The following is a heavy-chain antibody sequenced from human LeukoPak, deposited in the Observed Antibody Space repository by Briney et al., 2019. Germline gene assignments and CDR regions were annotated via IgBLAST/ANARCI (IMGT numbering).Heavy chain of an antibody. Sequence: GGSLRLSCAASGFTFSSYGMHWVRQAPGKGLEWVAFIRYDGSNKYYADSVKGRFTISRDNSKNTLYLQMNSLRAEDTAVYYCAKDEITYYYDSSGYYPDAFDIWGQGTMVTVSS. V-gene: IGHV3-30*02. CDR3: AKDEITYYYDSSGYYPDAFDI. J-gene: IGHJ3*02. D-gene: IGHD3-22*01. CDR2: IRYDGSNK. CDR1: GFTFSSYG.